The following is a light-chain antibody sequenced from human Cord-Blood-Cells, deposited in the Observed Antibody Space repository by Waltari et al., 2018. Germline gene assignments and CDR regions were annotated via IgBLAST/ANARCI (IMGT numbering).Light chain of an antibody. V-gene: IGKV1-33*01. CDR3: QQYDNLPLT. CDR1: QDISIY. J-gene: IGKJ4*01. Sequence: IQLTQSPSSLSASVRDRVTITCQASQDISIYLNWYQQKPGKAPKLLIYDASNLETGVSARFSGSGSGTDFTFTISSLQPEDIATYYCQQYDNLPLTFGGGTKVAIK. CDR2: DAS.